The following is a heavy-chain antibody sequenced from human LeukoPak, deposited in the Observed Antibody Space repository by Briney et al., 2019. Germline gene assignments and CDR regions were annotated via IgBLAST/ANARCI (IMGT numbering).Heavy chain of an antibody. CDR3: VRELPPVVQYYFDY. CDR2: IWYDGSNK. CDR1: GFTFSAYG. J-gene: IGHJ4*02. V-gene: IGHV3-33*01. D-gene: IGHD3-22*01. Sequence: GGSLRLSCAASGFTFSAYGMHWVRQAPGKGLEWVAVIWYDGSNKYYADSVKGRFTISRDNSRNTLYLQMNSLRAEDTAVYYCVRELPPVVQYYFDYWGPGTLVTVSS.